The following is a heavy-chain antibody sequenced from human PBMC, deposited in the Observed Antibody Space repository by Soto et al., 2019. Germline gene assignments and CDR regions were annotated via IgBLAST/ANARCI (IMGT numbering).Heavy chain of an antibody. CDR3: ARDPWAADY. CDR2: IYSGGST. D-gene: IGHD3-16*01. J-gene: IGHJ4*02. V-gene: IGHV3-66*01. CDR1: GFTFRSYA. Sequence: PGGSLRLSCAASGFTFRSYAMTWVRQAPGTGLEWVSVIYSGGSTFYADSVRGRFTISRDNSKNTVNLQMNSLRAEDTAVYYCARDPWAADYWGQGTLVTVSS.